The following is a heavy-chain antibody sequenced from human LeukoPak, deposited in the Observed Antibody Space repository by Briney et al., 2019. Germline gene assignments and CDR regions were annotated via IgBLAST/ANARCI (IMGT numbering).Heavy chain of an antibody. J-gene: IGHJ4*02. Sequence: PGGSLRLSCEASGFPFSTSGMHWVRRAPGKGLDWISYISTGSSIIHYADSVQGRFTISRDDGKNSLYLQMNSLRVEDTAVFHCVTDWPVWWGQGTLVTVSS. D-gene: IGHD3-16*01. CDR1: GFPFSTSG. V-gene: IGHV3-48*01. CDR3: VTDWPVW. CDR2: ISTGSSII.